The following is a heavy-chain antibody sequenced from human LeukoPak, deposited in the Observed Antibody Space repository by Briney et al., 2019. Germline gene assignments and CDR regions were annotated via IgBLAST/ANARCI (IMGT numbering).Heavy chain of an antibody. V-gene: IGHV1-18*01. D-gene: IGHD5-18*01. CDR2: ISAYNGNT. J-gene: IGHJ6*03. Sequence: RASVKVSCKASGYTFTSYGISWVRQAPGQGLEWRGWISAYNGNTNYAQKLQGRVTMTTDTSTSTAYTELRSLRSDDTAVYYCARGHSYGPIYYYYYYMDVWGKGTTVTISS. CDR3: ARGHSYGPIYYYYYYMDV. CDR1: GYTFTSYG.